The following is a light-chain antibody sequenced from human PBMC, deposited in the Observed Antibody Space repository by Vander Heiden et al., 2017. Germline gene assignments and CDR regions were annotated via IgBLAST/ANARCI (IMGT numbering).Light chain of an antibody. Sequence: DIVMMQPSHSTPASLGERATINCKSSQSVLCSSNNKNYLASYQQKPGQPPKLLIYWASTRESAVPDPFSGSGSGTDFTLTISSLQAEDVAVYYCRQDYSTPCTFGQGTKLEIK. CDR2: WAS. CDR3: RQDYSTPCT. V-gene: IGKV4-1*01. CDR1: QSVLCSSNNKNY. J-gene: IGKJ2*02.